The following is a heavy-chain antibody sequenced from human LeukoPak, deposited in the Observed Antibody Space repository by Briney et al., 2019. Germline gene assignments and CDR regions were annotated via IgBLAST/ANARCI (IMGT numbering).Heavy chain of an antibody. D-gene: IGHD3-16*02. J-gene: IGHJ3*02. CDR2: ISSSSSYI. Sequence: GGSLRLSCAASGFTFSSYSMNWVRQAPGKGLEWVSSISSSSSYIYYADSVKGRFTIPRDNAKNSLYLQMNSLRAEDTAVYYCASIPYDYVWGSYRYPNDAFDIWGQGTMVTVSS. CDR3: ASIPYDYVWGSYRYPNDAFDI. V-gene: IGHV3-21*01. CDR1: GFTFSSYS.